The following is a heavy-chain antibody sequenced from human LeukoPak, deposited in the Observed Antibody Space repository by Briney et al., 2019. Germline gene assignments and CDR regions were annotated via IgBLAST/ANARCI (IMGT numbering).Heavy chain of an antibody. CDR1: GFIFSNYW. D-gene: IGHD6-13*01. V-gene: IGHV3-74*01. J-gene: IGHJ4*02. CDR2: INSDGSSR. CDR3: ASASSHRIAAGGDY. Sequence: PGGSLRLSCAASGFIFSNYWIHWVRQAPGKGLMWVSRINSDGSSRNYADSVKGRFTISRDNAKNTLYLQMNSLRAEDTAVYYCASASSHRIAAGGDYWGQGTLVTVSS.